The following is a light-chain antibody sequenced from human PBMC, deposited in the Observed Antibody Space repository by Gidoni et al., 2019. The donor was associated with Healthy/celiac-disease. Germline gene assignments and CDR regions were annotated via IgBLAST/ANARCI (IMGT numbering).Light chain of an antibody. Sequence: PGERATLSCRASQSVSSSYLAWYQQKPGQAPRLLIYGASSRATGIPDRFSGSGSGTDFTLTISRLEPEDFAVYYCQQYGSSPYTFGQGTKLEI. J-gene: IGKJ2*01. CDR3: QQYGSSPYT. CDR1: QSVSSSY. V-gene: IGKV3-20*01. CDR2: GAS.